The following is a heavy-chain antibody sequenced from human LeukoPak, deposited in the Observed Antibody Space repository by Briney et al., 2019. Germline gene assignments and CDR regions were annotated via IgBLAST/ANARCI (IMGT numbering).Heavy chain of an antibody. V-gene: IGHV3-7*01. Sequence: GGSLRLSCAASGLTFNTYWMTWVRQAPGKGLEWVANIKPDESETYYVDTVKGRFTISRDNAKNLLYLQMNSLGGEDTAVYYCGGFGYEAAVDLWGQGTLVTVSS. CDR3: GGFGYEAAVDL. CDR2: IKPDESET. CDR1: GLTFNTYW. D-gene: IGHD6-13*01. J-gene: IGHJ4*02.